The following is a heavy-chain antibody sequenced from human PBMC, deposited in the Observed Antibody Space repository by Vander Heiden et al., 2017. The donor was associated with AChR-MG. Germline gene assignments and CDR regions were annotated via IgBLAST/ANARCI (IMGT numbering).Heavy chain of an antibody. CDR3: ARVPRAYGDAFDI. CDR1: GYSLSSGYY. J-gene: IGHJ3*02. Sequence: QVQLQESGPGLVKPSETLSPTCAVSGYSLSSGYYWGWSRQPPGKGLQWIGSTYHSGSTYYNPSLKSRVTTSVDTSKNQFSLKLSSVTAADTAVYYCARVPRAYGDAFDIWGQGTMVTVSS. D-gene: IGHD4-17*01. V-gene: IGHV4-38-2*01. CDR2: TYHSGST.